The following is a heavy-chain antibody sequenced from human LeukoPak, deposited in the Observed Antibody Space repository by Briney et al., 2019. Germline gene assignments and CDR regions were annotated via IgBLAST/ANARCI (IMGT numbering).Heavy chain of an antibody. Sequence: SVKVSRKASGGTFSSYSISWVRQAPGQGLEWMGRIIPILGIANYAQKFQGRVTITADKSTSTAYMELSSLRSGDTAVYYCAATYCSTTSCYDYDAFDIWGQGTMVTVSS. CDR3: AATYCSTTSCYDYDAFDI. J-gene: IGHJ3*02. V-gene: IGHV1-69*02. CDR1: GGTFSSYS. CDR2: IIPILGIA. D-gene: IGHD2-2*01.